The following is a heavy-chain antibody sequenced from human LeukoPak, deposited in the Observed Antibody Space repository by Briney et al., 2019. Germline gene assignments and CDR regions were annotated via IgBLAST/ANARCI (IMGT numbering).Heavy chain of an antibody. V-gene: IGHV4-59*01. CDR3: ARGQKYRSGYTVTELGSGFFDY. Sequence: SETLSLTCTVSDGAIAGYSWSWIRQAPGKGLEWIGYIYYSGDTNYNPSLQSRVTVSVDTSKSQFSLRLTSVSAADTAVYYCARGQKYRSGYTVTELGSGFFDYWGQGTLVTVSS. D-gene: IGHD5-18*01. CDR2: IYYSGDT. CDR1: DGAIAGYS. J-gene: IGHJ4*02.